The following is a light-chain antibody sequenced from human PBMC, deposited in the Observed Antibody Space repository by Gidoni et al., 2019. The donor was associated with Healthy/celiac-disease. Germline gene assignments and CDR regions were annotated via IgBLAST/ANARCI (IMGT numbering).Light chain of an antibody. CDR2: GAS. CDR3: QQYNNWPLT. Sequence: DIVLTPSPATLSVSPGERATLSCRASQSVSSNLAWYQQKPGQAPRLLIYGASTRANGIPARFSGSGSGTEFTLTISSLQSEDFAVYYCQQYNNWPLTFGGGTKVEIK. J-gene: IGKJ4*01. V-gene: IGKV3-15*01. CDR1: QSVSSN.